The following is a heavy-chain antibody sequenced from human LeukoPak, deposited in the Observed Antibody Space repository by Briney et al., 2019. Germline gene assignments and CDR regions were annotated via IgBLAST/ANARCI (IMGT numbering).Heavy chain of an antibody. J-gene: IGHJ4*02. CDR3: ARLYYDFWSGYLNDY. CDR1: GGSISSYY. D-gene: IGHD3-3*01. Sequence: SETLSLTCTVSGGSISSYYWSWIRQPPGKGLEWIGYIYYSGSTNYNPSLKSRVTISVDTSKNQFSLKLSSVTAADTAVYYCARLYYDFWSGYLNDYWGQGTLVTVSS. CDR2: IYYSGST. V-gene: IGHV4-59*08.